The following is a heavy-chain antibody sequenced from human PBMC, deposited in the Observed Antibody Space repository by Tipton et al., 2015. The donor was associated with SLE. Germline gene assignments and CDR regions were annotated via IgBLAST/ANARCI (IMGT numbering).Heavy chain of an antibody. CDR2: INHSGST. CDR3: ARTKRGYYYYYGMDV. Sequence: TLSLTCTVSGGSISSSSYYWSWIRQPPGKGLEWIGEINHSGSTNYNPSLKSRVTISVDTSKNQFSLKLSSVTAADTAVYYCARTKRGYYYYYGMDVWGQGTTVTVSS. J-gene: IGHJ6*02. CDR1: GGSISSSSYY. V-gene: IGHV4-39*07.